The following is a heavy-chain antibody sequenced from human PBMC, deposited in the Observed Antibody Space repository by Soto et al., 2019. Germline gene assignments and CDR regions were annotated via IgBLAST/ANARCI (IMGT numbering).Heavy chain of an antibody. D-gene: IGHD2-15*01. CDR1: GFTFGSYS. CDR2: ISSSSSTI. J-gene: IGHJ3*02. CDR3: ASLLGYCSGGSCNPRTFDI. V-gene: IGHV3-48*01. Sequence: GGSLRLSCAASGFTFGSYSMNWVRQAPGKGLEWVSYISSSSSTIYYADSVKGRFTISRDNAKNSLYLQMNSLRAEDTAVYYCASLLGYCSGGSCNPRTFDIWGQGTMVTVSS.